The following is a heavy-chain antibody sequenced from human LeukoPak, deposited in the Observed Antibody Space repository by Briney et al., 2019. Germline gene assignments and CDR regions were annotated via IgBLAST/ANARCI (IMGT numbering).Heavy chain of an antibody. CDR3: AREDVTAAAGLYYYYGMDV. D-gene: IGHD6-13*01. Sequence: ASVKVSCKASGYTFTSYGISWVRQAPGQGLEWLGWISAYSGNTNYAQKLQGRVTMTTDTSTSTAYMELRSLRSDDMAVYYCAREDVTAAAGLYYYYGMDVWGQGTTVTVSS. J-gene: IGHJ6*02. V-gene: IGHV1-18*03. CDR2: ISAYSGNT. CDR1: GYTFTSYG.